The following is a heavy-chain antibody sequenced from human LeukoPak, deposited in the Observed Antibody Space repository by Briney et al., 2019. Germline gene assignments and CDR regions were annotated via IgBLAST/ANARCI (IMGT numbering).Heavy chain of an antibody. V-gene: IGHV3-30*04. J-gene: IGHJ4*02. CDR1: GFTLRSYA. D-gene: IGHD2-2*01. Sequence: GGSLRLSCAASGFTLRSYAMHWVRQAPGKGREWVAVIAYVGNNKYYADSVKGRFTISRDNSKNTLYLQMNSLRAEDTAVYYCARDPFVVVVPVVARGDYFDYWGQGALDTVSS. CDR2: IAYVGNNK. CDR3: ARDPFVVVVPVVARGDYFDY.